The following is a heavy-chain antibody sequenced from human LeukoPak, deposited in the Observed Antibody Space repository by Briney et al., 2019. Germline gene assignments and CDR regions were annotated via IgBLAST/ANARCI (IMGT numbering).Heavy chain of an antibody. V-gene: IGHV3-21*01. Sequence: PGGSLRLSCAASGFPFSTYTVTWVRQAPGKGLEWVSSISSTSSNKYYADSVKGRFTISRDNAKNSLYLQINSLRADDTAMYFCARVGAGSSTSFYSIGYWGKGALVTVSS. D-gene: IGHD2-2*01. CDR1: GFPFSTYT. CDR2: ISSTSSNK. J-gene: IGHJ4*02. CDR3: ARVGAGSSTSFYSIGY.